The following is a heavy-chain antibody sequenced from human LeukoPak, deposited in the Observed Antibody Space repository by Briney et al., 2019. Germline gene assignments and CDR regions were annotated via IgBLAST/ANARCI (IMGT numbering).Heavy chain of an antibody. Sequence: GGSLRLSCATSGFTVSSNYMSWVRQAPGKGLEWVSYISSSSNTIYYADSVKGRFTISRDNAKNSLCLQMNSLRDEDTAVYYCAREAPGSSHGAIDYWGQGTLVTVSS. J-gene: IGHJ4*02. CDR1: GFTVSSNY. CDR3: AREAPGSSHGAIDY. V-gene: IGHV3-48*02. CDR2: ISSSSNTI. D-gene: IGHD4-17*01.